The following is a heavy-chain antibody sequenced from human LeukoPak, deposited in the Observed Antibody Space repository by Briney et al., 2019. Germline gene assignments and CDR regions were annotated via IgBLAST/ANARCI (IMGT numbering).Heavy chain of an antibody. Sequence: GASVKVSCKASGGTFSSYAISWVRQAPGQGLEWMGRIIPILGIANYAQKCQGRVTITADKSTSTAYMELSSLTFDDTAVYYCARELLPAVTEGWFDPWGQGTLVTVSS. J-gene: IGHJ5*02. V-gene: IGHV1-69*04. D-gene: IGHD2-2*01. CDR3: ARELLPAVTEGWFDP. CDR2: IIPILGIA. CDR1: GGTFSSYA.